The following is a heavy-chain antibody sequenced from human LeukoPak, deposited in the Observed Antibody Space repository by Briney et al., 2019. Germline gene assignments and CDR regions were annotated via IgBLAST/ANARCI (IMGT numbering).Heavy chain of an antibody. V-gene: IGHV1-69*05. CDR2: IIPIFGTA. Sequence: ASVKVSCKASGGTFSSYAISWVRQAPGQGLEWMGGIIPIFGTAYYAQKFQGRVTITTDESTSTAYMELSSLRSEDTAVYYCARGTHIRDAFDIWGQGTMVTVSS. J-gene: IGHJ3*02. CDR1: GGTFSSYA. D-gene: IGHD1-14*01. CDR3: ARGTHIRDAFDI.